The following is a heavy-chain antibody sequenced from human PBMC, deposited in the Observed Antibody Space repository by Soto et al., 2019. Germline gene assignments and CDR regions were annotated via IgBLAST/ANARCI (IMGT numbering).Heavy chain of an antibody. CDR3: ARGIDGAGDYYYCGMDV. V-gene: IGHV1-18*01. D-gene: IGHD3-3*02. J-gene: IGHJ6*02. CDR1: GYTFTSYG. Sequence: QVQLVQSGAEVKKPGASVKVSCKASGYTFTSYGISWVRQAPGQGLEWMGWISAYNGNTNYAQKLQGRATMTTDTATSTAYMERRSLRSDDTAVYYCARGIDGAGDYYYCGMDVWGQGTTVTVSS. CDR2: ISAYNGNT.